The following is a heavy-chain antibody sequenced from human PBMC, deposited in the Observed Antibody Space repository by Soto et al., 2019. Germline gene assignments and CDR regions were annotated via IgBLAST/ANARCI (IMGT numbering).Heavy chain of an antibody. D-gene: IGHD2-21*02. CDR2: ISAYNGNT. V-gene: IGHV1-18*01. J-gene: IGHJ6*02. CDR3: ARLGPPLYCGGDCYYYDYYGMDV. CDR1: GYTFTSYG. Sequence: ASVKVSCKASGYTFTSYGISWVRQAPGQGLEWMGWISAYNGNTNYAQKLQGRVTMTTDTSTSTAYMELRSQRSDDTAVYYCARLGPPLYCGGDCYYYDYYGMDVWGQGTTVTVSS.